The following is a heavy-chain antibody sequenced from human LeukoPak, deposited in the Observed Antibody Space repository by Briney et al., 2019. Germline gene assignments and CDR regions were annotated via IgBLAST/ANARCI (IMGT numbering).Heavy chain of an antibody. D-gene: IGHD6-13*01. Sequence: SVKVSCKASGGTFSSYAISWVRQAPGQGLEWMGGIIPIFGTANYAQKFQGRVTITADESTSTAYMELSSLRSEDTAVYYCAVARPQEIAAAGDGYWGQGTLVTVSS. V-gene: IGHV1-69*13. J-gene: IGHJ4*02. CDR3: AVARPQEIAAAGDGY. CDR1: GGTFSSYA. CDR2: IIPIFGTA.